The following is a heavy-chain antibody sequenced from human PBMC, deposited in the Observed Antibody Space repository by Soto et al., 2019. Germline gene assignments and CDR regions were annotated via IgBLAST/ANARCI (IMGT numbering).Heavy chain of an antibody. Sequence: EVQLSESGGGLVQPGGSLRLSCAASGFTFSSYAVSWVRQAPGKGLEWVSSISGGGGSTYYADSVKGRFTISRDNSKNTLYLQMNSLRAEDTAIYYCAKEHCSGGRCYVDYWGQGTLVTVSS. CDR3: AKEHCSGGRCYVDY. J-gene: IGHJ4*02. CDR2: ISGGGGST. CDR1: GFTFSSYA. V-gene: IGHV3-23*01. D-gene: IGHD2-15*01.